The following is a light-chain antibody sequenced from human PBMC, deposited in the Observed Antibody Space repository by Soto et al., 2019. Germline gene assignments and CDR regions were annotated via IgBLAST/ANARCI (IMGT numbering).Light chain of an antibody. J-gene: IGKJ1*01. CDR1: ENIKNW. CDR2: DAS. Sequence: DIQMTQSPSTPSASVGDRVTITCRASENIKNWLAWYQQTAGKAPKVLISDASRLEAGVPSRFSGSGSGTDFTLTITSLQTDDFGTYYCQQYDVHPKTFGQGTRWIS. CDR3: QQYDVHPKT. V-gene: IGKV1-5*01.